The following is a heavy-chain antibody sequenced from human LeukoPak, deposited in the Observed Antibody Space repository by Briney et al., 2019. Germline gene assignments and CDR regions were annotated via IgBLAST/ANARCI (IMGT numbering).Heavy chain of an antibody. CDR1: GFTFSNAW. D-gene: IGHD3-10*01. CDR2: IKSKTDGGTT. V-gene: IGHV3-15*01. J-gene: IGHJ3*02. CDR3: NYYGSGSYYNGAFDI. Sequence: GGSLRLSCAASGFTFSNAWMSWVRQAPGKGLERVGRIKSKTDGGTTDYAAPVKGRFTISRDDSKNTLYLQMNSLKTEDTAVYYCNYYGSGSYYNGAFDIWGQGTMVTVSP.